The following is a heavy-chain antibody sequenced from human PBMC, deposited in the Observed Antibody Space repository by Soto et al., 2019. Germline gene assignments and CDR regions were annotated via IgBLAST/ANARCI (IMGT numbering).Heavy chain of an antibody. J-gene: IGHJ4*02. CDR2: IFPGDSDT. D-gene: IGHD6-13*01. V-gene: IGHV5-51*01. CDR3: ARRGSPLGQQHVEY. CDR1: GYNFNFYW. Sequence: GESLKISCKGSGYNFNFYWIAWVRQMPGKGLEWMGIIFPGDSDTRYSPSFQGQVTISVDKSISTAYLQWSSLKASDTALYYCARRGSPLGQQHVEYWGQGTLVTVSS.